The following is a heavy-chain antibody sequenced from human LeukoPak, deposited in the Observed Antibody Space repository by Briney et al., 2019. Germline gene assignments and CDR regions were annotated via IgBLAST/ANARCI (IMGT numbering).Heavy chain of an antibody. CDR2: IYTSGST. D-gene: IGHD3-22*01. V-gene: IGHV4-61*02. Sequence: SETLSLTCTVSGGSISSGSYYWSWIRQPAGKGLEWIGRIYTSGSTNYNPSLKSRVTISVDTSKNQFSLKLSSVTAADTAVYYCARRGIGLRYDSSGYYLKRGWFDPWGQGTLVTVSS. CDR3: ARRGIGLRYDSSGYYLKRGWFDP. CDR1: GGSISSGSYY. J-gene: IGHJ5*02.